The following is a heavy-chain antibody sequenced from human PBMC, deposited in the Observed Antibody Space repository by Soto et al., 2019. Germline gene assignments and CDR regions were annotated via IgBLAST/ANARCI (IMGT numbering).Heavy chain of an antibody. CDR1: GFTFRDYY. V-gene: IGHV3-11*05. J-gene: IGHJ6*01. CDR3: AREYYYTMDG. Sequence: QVQLVESGGGLVRPGGSLRLSCEASGFTFRDYYMTWFRQAPGKGLEWLSYIDSSTKYTNYAGSVKGRFTISRDNAKNSQYLQMNRLRAADTAVYYCAREYYYTMDGWGQGTMVTVSS. CDR2: IDSSTKYT.